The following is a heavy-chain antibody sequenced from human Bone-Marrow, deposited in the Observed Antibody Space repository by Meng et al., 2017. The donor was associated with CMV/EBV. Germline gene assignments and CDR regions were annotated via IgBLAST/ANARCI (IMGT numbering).Heavy chain of an antibody. V-gene: IGHV3-7*01. J-gene: IGHJ4*02. D-gene: IGHD6-6*01. Sequence: GESLKISCAASGFTFSSYSMNWVRQAPGKGLEWVANIKQDGSEKYYVESVKGRFTISGDNAKNSLYQQMNSLRAEDTAVYYCASLNEYSRSSEEDYWGQGTLVTVSS. CDR3: ASLNEYSRSSEEDY. CDR1: GFTFSSYS. CDR2: IKQDGSEK.